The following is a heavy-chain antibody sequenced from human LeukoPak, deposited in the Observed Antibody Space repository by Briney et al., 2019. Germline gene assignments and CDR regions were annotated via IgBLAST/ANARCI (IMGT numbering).Heavy chain of an antibody. V-gene: IGHV3-7*01. CDR3: AKDGIAVALDY. CDR1: GFTFSSYA. D-gene: IGHD6-19*01. J-gene: IGHJ4*02. CDR2: IKQDGSEK. Sequence: GGSLRLSCAASGFTFSSYAMSWVRQAPGKGLEWVANIKQDGSEKHYVDSVKGRFTISRDNAKKSLYLQMNSLRAEDTAVYYCAKDGIAVALDYWGQGTLVTVSS.